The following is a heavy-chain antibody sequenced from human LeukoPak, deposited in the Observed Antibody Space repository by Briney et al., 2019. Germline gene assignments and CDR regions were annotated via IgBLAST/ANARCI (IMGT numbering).Heavy chain of an antibody. D-gene: IGHD1-1*01. CDR1: KFPFGSYD. CDR3: AKDRRIGDRGRGWKDRYFDS. Sequence: PGGSLRLSCAASKFPFGSYDMHWVRQAPGKGLEWVTLISYDGSNKYYADSVKGRFTISRDNSKNTLFLQMNSLRAEDTALYYCAKDRRIGDRGRGWKDRYFDSWGQGTLVTVSS. J-gene: IGHJ4*02. V-gene: IGHV3-30*18. CDR2: ISYDGSNK.